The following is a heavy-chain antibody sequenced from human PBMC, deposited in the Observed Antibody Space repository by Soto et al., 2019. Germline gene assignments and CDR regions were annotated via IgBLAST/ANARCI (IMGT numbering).Heavy chain of an antibody. CDR1: GFTFSSYA. Sequence: PGGSLRLSCSASGFTFSSYAMHWVRQAPGKGLEYVSAISSNGGSTYYADSVKGRFTISRDNSKNTLYLQMSSLRAEDTAVYYCVKFPPDPPRATIFGAVIIPRDGEYGDYWGQGTLVTVSS. D-gene: IGHD3-3*01. J-gene: IGHJ4*02. V-gene: IGHV3-64D*06. CDR2: ISSNGGST. CDR3: VKFPPDPPRATIFGAVIIPRDGEYGDY.